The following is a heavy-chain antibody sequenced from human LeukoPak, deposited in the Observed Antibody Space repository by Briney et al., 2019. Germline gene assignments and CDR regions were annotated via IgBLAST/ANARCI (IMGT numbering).Heavy chain of an antibody. J-gene: IGHJ6*04. CDR1: GFTFSSYA. Sequence: GRSLRLSCAASGFTFSSYAMHWVRQAPGKGLEWVSGISCDGSSKYYADSVKGRFTISRDNSKNTLYLQMNSLRAEDTAAYYRASNSGDSPSSSYGMDVWGKATTVTVPS. CDR2: ISCDGSSK. D-gene: IGHD4-17*01. CDR3: ASNSGDSPSSSYGMDV. V-gene: IGHV3-30*04.